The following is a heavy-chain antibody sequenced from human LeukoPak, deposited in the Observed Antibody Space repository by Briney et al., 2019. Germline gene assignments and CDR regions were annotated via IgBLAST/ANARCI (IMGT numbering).Heavy chain of an antibody. J-gene: IGHJ4*02. CDR2: INTNSGGT. CDR3: ARSRLTLLWFGEPWDY. Sequence: GASVRVSFKASGYTFTGYYIHWVRQAPGQGREWMGWINTNSGGTNYAQNFHGSVTMTRDTFISTAYMELSRLRSDDTAVYYCARSRLTLLWFGEPWDYWGQGTLVTVSS. V-gene: IGHV1-2*02. D-gene: IGHD3-10*01. CDR1: GYTFTGYY.